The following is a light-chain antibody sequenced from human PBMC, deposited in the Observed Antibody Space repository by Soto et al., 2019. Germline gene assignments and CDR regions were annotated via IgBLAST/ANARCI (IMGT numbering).Light chain of an antibody. CDR1: QSISNY. CDR2: ATS. V-gene: IGKV1-39*01. CDR3: QQSYSVPAT. Sequence: DIPMTQSPSSLSASVGDRVTITCRASQSISNYLNWYQQKPGKAPNLLIYATSNLQSGVPSRFSGGESGTDFTLTISSLQREDFATYYCQQSYSVPATFGQGTKVEF. J-gene: IGKJ1*01.